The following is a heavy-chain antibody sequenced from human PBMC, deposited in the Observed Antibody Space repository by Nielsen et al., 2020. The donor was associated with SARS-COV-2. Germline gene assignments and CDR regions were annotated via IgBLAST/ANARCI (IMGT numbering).Heavy chain of an antibody. D-gene: IGHD3-22*01. J-gene: IGHJ4*02. CDR1: GFTFSSYA. V-gene: IGHV3-30*04. CDR2: ISYDGSNK. Sequence: GESLKISCAASGFTFSSYAMHWVRQAPGKGLEWVAVISYDGSNKYYADSVKGRFTISRDNAKNSLYLQMNSLRAEDTAVYYCARDYYDSSGTREMDYWGQGTLVTVSS. CDR3: ARDYYDSSGTREMDY.